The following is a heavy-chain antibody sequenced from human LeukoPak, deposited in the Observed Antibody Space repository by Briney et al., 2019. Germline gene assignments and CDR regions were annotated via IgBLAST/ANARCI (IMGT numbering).Heavy chain of an antibody. CDR3: ARDGRFAAYEPDY. V-gene: IGHV1-18*01. CDR1: GLTLSHYG. CDR2: ITAYDGNT. J-gene: IGHJ4*02. D-gene: IGHD2-15*01. Sequence: ASVKVSCKASGLTLSHYGITWVRQAPGQGLEWVGWITAYDGNTYYAQKFQGRVTMTTDTSTSTAHMELRSLRYDDTAVYYCARDGRFAAYEPDYWGQGTLVTVSS.